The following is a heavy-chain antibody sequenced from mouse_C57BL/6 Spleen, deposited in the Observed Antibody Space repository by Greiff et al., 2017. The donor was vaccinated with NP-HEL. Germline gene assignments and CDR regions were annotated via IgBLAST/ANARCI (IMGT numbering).Heavy chain of an antibody. CDR1: GYTFTSYW. V-gene: IGHV1-52*01. J-gene: IGHJ4*01. CDR3: ARCYYGSSYCAMDY. CDR2: IDPSDSET. Sequence: QVQLQQPGAELVRPGSSVKLSCKASGYTFTSYWMHWVKQRPIQGLEWIGNIDPSDSETHYNQKFKDKATLTVDKSSSTAYMQLSSLTSEASAVYYCARCYYGSSYCAMDYWGQGTSVTVSS. D-gene: IGHD1-1*01.